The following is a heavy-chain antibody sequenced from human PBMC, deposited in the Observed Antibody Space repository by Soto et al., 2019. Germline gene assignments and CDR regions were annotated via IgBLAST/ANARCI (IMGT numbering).Heavy chain of an antibody. CDR3: AAEMFRSGLADIDV. CDR1: GFSCRDSA. Sequence: QMKLVQSGPEVKKPGTTVKVSCKASGFSCRDSAVHWVRQARGQRLEWIGWIVVGGGSTNFAQKFQDRVTITRDISTRTVDMELSSLRSDDTAVYYCAAEMFRSGLADIDVWGQGTTVIVTS. J-gene: IGHJ6*02. V-gene: IGHV1-58*01. CDR2: IVVGGGST. D-gene: IGHD3-10*02.